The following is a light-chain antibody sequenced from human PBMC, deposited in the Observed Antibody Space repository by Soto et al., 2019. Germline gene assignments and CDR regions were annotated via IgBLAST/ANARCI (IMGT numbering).Light chain of an antibody. CDR1: SSDVGGYNF. CDR3: SSYTSSTTLPYV. Sequence: QSALTQPASVSVSPGQSITISCTGTSSDVGGYNFVSWSQQHPGKAPKLMIYEVSNRPSGVSYRFSGSKSGNTASLTISGLQAEDEADYYCSSYTSSTTLPYVFGTGTKVTVL. V-gene: IGLV2-14*01. J-gene: IGLJ1*01. CDR2: EVS.